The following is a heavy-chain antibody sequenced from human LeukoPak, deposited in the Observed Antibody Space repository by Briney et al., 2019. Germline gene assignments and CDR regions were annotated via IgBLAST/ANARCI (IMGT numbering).Heavy chain of an antibody. CDR2: IYYSGST. J-gene: IGHJ6*02. CDR3: ASTNYGDYYYYGMDV. CDR1: GGSISSSYYY. D-gene: IGHD4-17*01. V-gene: IGHV4-39*01. Sequence: SETLSLTCTVSGGSISSSYYYWGWIRQPPGKGLERIGSIYYSGSTYYNPSLKSRVTISVDTSKNQFSLKLRSVTAADTAVYYCASTNYGDYYYYGMDVWGQGTTVTVSS.